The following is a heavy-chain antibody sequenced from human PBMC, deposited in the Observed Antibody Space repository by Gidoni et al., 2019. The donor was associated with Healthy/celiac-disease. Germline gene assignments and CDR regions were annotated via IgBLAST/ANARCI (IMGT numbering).Heavy chain of an antibody. CDR3: ARARTEYYDILTGYFGWFDP. CDR2: IYYSGST. J-gene: IGHJ5*02. D-gene: IGHD3-9*01. Sequence: QVQLQESGPGLVKPSETRSLTCTVSGGSVSSGSYYWSWIRQPPGKVLEWIGYIYYSGSTNYNPSLKSRVTISVDTSKNQFSLKLSSVTAADTAVYYCARARTEYYDILTGYFGWFDPWGQGTLVTVSS. CDR1: GGSVSSGSYY. V-gene: IGHV4-61*01.